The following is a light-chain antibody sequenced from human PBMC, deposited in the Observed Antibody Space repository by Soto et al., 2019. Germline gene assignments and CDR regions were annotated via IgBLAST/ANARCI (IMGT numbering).Light chain of an antibody. CDR1: QSVSGA. J-gene: IGKJ4*01. Sequence: ERVLTQSPATLSVSPGVRATLSCRASQSVSGALAWYQQKPGQAPRLLIYGVSTRATGIPARFSGSGSGTEFTLTVSSLQSEDFAVYYCQQYNACPLTFGGGTKVEIK. CDR3: QQYNACPLT. CDR2: GVS. V-gene: IGKV3-15*01.